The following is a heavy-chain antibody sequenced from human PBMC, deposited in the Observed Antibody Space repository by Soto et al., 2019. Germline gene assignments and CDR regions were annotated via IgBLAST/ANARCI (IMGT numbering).Heavy chain of an antibody. V-gene: IGHV1-69*01. D-gene: IGHD2-2*01. CDR1: GGTFSSYA. CDR3: ARSQGSSTSLEIYYYYYYGMDV. CDR2: IIPISGTA. Sequence: QVQLVQSGAEVKKPGSSVMVSCKASGGTFSSYAISWVRRAPGQGLEWMGGIIPISGTANYAQKFQGRVTITADESTSTAYMELSSLRSEDTAVYYCARSQGSSTSLEIYYYYYYGMDVWGQGTTVTVSS. J-gene: IGHJ6*02.